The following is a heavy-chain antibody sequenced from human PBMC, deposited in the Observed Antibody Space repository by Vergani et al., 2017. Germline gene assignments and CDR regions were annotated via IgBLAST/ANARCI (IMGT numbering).Heavy chain of an antibody. CDR2: IYYSGST. CDR1: GGSISSYY. Sequence: QVQLQESGPGLVKPSETLSLTCTVSGGSISSYYWSWIRQPPGKGLEWIGYIYYSGSTNYNPTLKRRVTISVDTSKNKYSLKLSSVTAADTAVYYCARVRSSHDRVYYYYCYGMDVWGQGTTVTVS. D-gene: IGHD6-13*01. J-gene: IGHJ6*02. CDR3: ARVRSSHDRVYYYYCYGMDV. V-gene: IGHV4-59*01.